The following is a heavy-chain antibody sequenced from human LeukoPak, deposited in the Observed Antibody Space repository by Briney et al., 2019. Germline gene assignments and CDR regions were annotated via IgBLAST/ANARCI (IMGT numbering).Heavy chain of an antibody. V-gene: IGHV1-69*05. D-gene: IGHD5-12*01. CDR2: IIPIFGIA. Sequence: ASVKVSCKASGGTFSSYAISWVRQAPGQGLEWMGGIIPIFGIANYAQKFQGRVTITTDESTSTAYMELSSLRSEDTAVYYCARDSAVGSGYHSYYFDYWGQGTLVTVSS. J-gene: IGHJ4*02. CDR3: ARDSAVGSGYHSYYFDY. CDR1: GGTFSSYA.